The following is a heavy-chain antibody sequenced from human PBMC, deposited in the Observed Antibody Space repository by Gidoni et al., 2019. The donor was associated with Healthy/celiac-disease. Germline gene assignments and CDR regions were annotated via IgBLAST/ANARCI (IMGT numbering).Heavy chain of an antibody. Sequence: EVQLVDYGGGLVQPGGSLRLSCAASGFTFSSYAMHWVRQAPGKGLEYVSAISSNGGSTYYANSVKGRFTISRDNSKNTLYLQMGSLRAEDMAVYYCARDYYDSSGYYLNGGMDVWGQGTTVTVSS. CDR2: ISSNGGST. CDR3: ARDYYDSSGYYLNGGMDV. D-gene: IGHD3-22*01. V-gene: IGHV3-64*01. J-gene: IGHJ6*02. CDR1: GFTFSSYA.